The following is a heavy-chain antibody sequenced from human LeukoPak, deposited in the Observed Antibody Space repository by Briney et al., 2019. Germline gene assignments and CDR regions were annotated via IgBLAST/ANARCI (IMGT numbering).Heavy chain of an antibody. D-gene: IGHD6-13*01. CDR2: INPDSGGT. V-gene: IGHV1-2*02. CDR1: GYTFTDSY. CDR3: ARVKYRAAGDKQY. Sequence: GASVKVSCKASGYTFTDSYIHWVRHAPGQGLEWMGWINPDSGGTNYAQKFQGRVTMTRDTSITTVYMELSRLRSDDTAVYYCARVKYRAAGDKQYWGRGTLVTVSS. J-gene: IGHJ4*02.